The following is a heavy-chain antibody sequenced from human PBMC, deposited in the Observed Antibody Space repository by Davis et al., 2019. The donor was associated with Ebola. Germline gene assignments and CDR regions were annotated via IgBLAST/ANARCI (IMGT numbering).Heavy chain of an antibody. D-gene: IGHD4-11*01. J-gene: IGHJ4*02. V-gene: IGHV1-2*06. CDR3: ARGHNYAHEY. CDR1: VYTFPAYN. Sequence: ASVKVSCKASVYTFPAYNIHWMRQAPGQGLEWLGRVILKSGATNYAQKFQGRVTMTRDTSISTVYMELSSLRYDDTADYYCARGHNYAHEYWGQGTLVTVSS. CDR2: VILKSGAT.